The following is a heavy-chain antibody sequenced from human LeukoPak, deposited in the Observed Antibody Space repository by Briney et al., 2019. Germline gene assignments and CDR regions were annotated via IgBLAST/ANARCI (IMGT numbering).Heavy chain of an antibody. J-gene: IGHJ5*02. CDR1: GGSISSYY. V-gene: IGHV4-39*07. Sequence: PSETLSLTCTVSGGSISSYYWSWIRQSPGKGLEWIGSIYYSGSTDYNPSLKSRVTISVDTSKNQLSLKLNSVTAADTAVYYCAIISSNWLEFDPWGQGTLVTVSS. CDR3: AIISSNWLEFDP. CDR2: IYYSGST. D-gene: IGHD6-13*01.